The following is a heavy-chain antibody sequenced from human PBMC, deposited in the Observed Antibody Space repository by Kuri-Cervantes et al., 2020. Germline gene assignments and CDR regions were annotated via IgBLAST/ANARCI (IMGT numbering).Heavy chain of an antibody. CDR2: IYYTGST. CDR1: GGSISGSISTYY. J-gene: IGHJ4*02. D-gene: IGHD6-6*01. Sequence: SETLSLTCTVSGGSISGSISTYYWNWIRQSPGQGLEWIAYIYYTGSTNYNPSLKSRVTISVDTSKNQFSLRLTSVTAADTAVYYCARSHLISSPSPFDDWGQGTLVTVSS. CDR3: ARSHLISSPSPFDD. V-gene: IGHV4-61*01.